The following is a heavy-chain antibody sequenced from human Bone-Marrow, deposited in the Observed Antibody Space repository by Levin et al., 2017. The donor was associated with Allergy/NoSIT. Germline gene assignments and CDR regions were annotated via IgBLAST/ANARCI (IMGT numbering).Heavy chain of an antibody. V-gene: IGHV3-33*01. CDR1: GFSFSKYG. Sequence: PPGGSLRLSCAASGFSFSKYGMHWVRQAPGKGLEWVAVIWYDGSIDYYSDSVKGRFTISRDNSKNTLFLQMESLRVEDTAVYYCARDIRGGTREDRGGAYYYYYGMDVWGQGTTVTVSS. CDR3: ARDIRGGTREDRGGAYYYYYGMDV. CDR2: IWYDGSID. J-gene: IGHJ6*02. D-gene: IGHD3-10*01.